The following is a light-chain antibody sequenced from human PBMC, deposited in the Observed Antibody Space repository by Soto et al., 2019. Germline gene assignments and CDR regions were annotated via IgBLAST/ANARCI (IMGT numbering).Light chain of an antibody. V-gene: IGKV3-15*01. Sequence: TQCPPALLVSHGKRATHSCRASQSVSSNLAWYQQKPGQAPRLLIYGASTRATGIPARFSGSGSGTEFTLTISSLQSEEFADYYCPHYNKRAFGQRTKVDIK. J-gene: IGKJ1*01. CDR1: QSVSSN. CDR3: PHYNKRA. CDR2: GAS.